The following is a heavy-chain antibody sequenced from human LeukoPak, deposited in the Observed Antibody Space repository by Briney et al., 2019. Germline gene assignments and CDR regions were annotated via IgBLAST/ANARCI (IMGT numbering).Heavy chain of an antibody. Sequence: GTSVKVSCKASGFTFTSSAMQWVRQAPGQGLEWMGWINPNSGGTNYAQKFQGRVTMTRDTSISTAYMELSSLKSDDTAVYYCARADSSNWYWFDPWGQGTLVTVSS. CDR2: INPNSGGT. V-gene: IGHV1-2*02. D-gene: IGHD6-13*01. J-gene: IGHJ5*02. CDR1: GFTFTSSA. CDR3: ARADSSNWYWFDP.